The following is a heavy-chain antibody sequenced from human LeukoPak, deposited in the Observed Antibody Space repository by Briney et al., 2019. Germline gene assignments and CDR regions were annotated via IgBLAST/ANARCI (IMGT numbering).Heavy chain of an antibody. CDR3: ARGGTAAAKYFKH. CDR1: GITVSSNY. J-gene: IGHJ1*01. V-gene: IGHV3-66*01. Sequence: GGSLRLSCAASGITVSSNYMSWVRQAPGKGLEWVSVLYSGGITYYADSVKGRFTISSDNSMNTLYLQMNSLRVEDTAVYYCARGGTAAAKYFKHWGQGTLVTVSS. CDR2: LYSGGIT. D-gene: IGHD6-13*01.